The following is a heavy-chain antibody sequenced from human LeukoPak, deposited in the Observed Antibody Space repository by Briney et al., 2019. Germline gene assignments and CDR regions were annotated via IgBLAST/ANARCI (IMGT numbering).Heavy chain of an antibody. Sequence: GGSLRLSCAASGFTFDDYAMHWVRQAPGKGLEWVSGISWNSGSIGYADSVKGRFTISRDNAKNSLYLRMNSLRAEDTALYYCAKDISGYESDAFDIWGQGTMVTVSS. CDR2: ISWNSGSI. CDR3: AKDISGYESDAFDI. D-gene: IGHD5-12*01. V-gene: IGHV3-9*01. CDR1: GFTFDDYA. J-gene: IGHJ3*02.